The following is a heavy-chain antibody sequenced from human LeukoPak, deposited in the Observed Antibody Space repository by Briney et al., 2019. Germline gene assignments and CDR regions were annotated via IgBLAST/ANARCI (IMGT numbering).Heavy chain of an antibody. D-gene: IGHD1-26*01. V-gene: IGHV1-69*05. Sequence: ASVKVSCEASGGTFSSYAISWVRQAPGQGLEWMGGIIPIFGTANYAQKFQGRVTITTDESTSTAYMELSSLRSEDTAVYYCAVHSGSYSMLFDIWGQGTMVTVSS. CDR1: GGTFSSYA. CDR2: IIPIFGTA. J-gene: IGHJ3*02. CDR3: AVHSGSYSMLFDI.